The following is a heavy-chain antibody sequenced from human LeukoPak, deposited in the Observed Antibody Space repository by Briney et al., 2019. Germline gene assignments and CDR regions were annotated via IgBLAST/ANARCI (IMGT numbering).Heavy chain of an antibody. CDR2: IYYSKNT. CDR1: GGPISSSSAY. J-gene: IGHJ4*02. CDR3: VSPRGFSYGYFDY. V-gene: IGHV4-39*01. D-gene: IGHD5-18*01. Sequence: SETLSLTCTVSGGPISSSSAYWGWIRQPPGKGLEWIGSIYYSKNTYYDPSLKSRVTISADTSKNQFSLTLGSVSATDTAVYYCVSPRGFSYGYFDYWGQGTLVTVSS.